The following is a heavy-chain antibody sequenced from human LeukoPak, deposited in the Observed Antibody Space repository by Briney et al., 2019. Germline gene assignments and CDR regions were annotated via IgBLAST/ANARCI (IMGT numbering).Heavy chain of an antibody. CDR3: ARDRGVTMVRGVIDSFDY. Sequence: ASVKVSCKTSGYTFTNYAMQWVRQAPGQRLEWMGGINAGNGNTNYSQKFQGRVTITRDTSASIAYMKLSSLRSEDTAVYYCARDRGVTMVRGVIDSFDYWGQGTLVTVSS. CDR1: GYTFTNYA. D-gene: IGHD3-10*01. J-gene: IGHJ4*02. V-gene: IGHV1-3*01. CDR2: INAGNGNT.